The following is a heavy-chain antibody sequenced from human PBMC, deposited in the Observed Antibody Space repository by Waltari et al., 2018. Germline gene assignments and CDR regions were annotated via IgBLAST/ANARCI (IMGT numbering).Heavy chain of an antibody. D-gene: IGHD3-3*01. CDR1: GFSLSNYG. J-gene: IGHJ4*02. CDR2: RRHGGTHK. Sequence: QVNLVESGGGVVQPGGSLRLSCAASGFSLSNYGMHWVRQAPGKGLGWVGFRRHGGTHKYSVDSVKGRFTIARDNSKNTLFLQMNSLRPEDTAVYYCAKDYTSYDYWSGALGYWGQGTLVTVSS. CDR3: AKDYTSYDYWSGALGY. V-gene: IGHV3-30*02.